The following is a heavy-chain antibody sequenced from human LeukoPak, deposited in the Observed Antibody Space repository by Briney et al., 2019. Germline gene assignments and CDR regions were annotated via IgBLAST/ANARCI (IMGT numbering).Heavy chain of an antibody. Sequence: GASVRVSCKASGYTFTGYYMHWVRQAPGQGLEWMGWINPNSGGTNYVQKFQGRVTMTRDTSISTAYMELSRLRSDDTAVYYCASIVGARTSGFDYWGQGTLVTVSS. CDR2: INPNSGGT. V-gene: IGHV1-2*02. J-gene: IGHJ4*02. CDR3: ASIVGARTSGFDY. CDR1: GYTFTGYY. D-gene: IGHD1-26*01.